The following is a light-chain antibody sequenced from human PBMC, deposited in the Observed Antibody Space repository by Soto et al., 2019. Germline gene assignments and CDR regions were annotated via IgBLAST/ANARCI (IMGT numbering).Light chain of an antibody. V-gene: IGKV2-28*01. J-gene: IGKJ5*01. Sequence: DCVMTQSPLSLAVTPGEPAAISCRSNQSLLHSNGKNYLDWFLQKPGQSPQVLINLGSNRASGVPDRFSGSGSGTDFTLKISRVEAEDVWVYYCMQGLHMPITFGQGTRLEIK. CDR1: QSLLHSNGKNY. CDR2: LGS. CDR3: MQGLHMPIT.